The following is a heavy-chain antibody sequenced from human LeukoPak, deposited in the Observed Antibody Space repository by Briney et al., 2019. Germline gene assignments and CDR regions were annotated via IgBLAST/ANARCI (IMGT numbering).Heavy chain of an antibody. D-gene: IGHD3-3*02. V-gene: IGHV3-74*01. CDR2: INPDGSTT. CDR3: ARVSVGRYYFDN. CDR1: GFTVSSNY. Sequence: GGSLRLSCAASGFTVSSNYMSWVRQAPGKGLEWVSRINPDGSTTSYADSVKGRFTISRDSAKNTLYLQMNSLRAEDTAVYYCARVSVGRYYFDNWGQGTPVTVS. J-gene: IGHJ4*02.